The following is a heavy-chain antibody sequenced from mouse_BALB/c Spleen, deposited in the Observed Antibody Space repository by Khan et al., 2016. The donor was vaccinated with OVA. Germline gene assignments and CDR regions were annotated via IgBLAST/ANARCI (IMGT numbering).Heavy chain of an antibody. CDR1: GFTFSSYV. V-gene: IGHV5-6-5*01. CDR2: ISSGGST. Sequence: EVELVESGGDLVKPGGSLKLSCAASGFTFSSYVMSWVRQTPEKRLEWVASISSGGSTYYPDSVKGRFTISRDNARNILYRQMSSRRSEDTAMDYWAREADRDDEYYFDYWGQGTTLTVSS. D-gene: IGHD2-14*01. CDR3: AREADRDDEYYFDY. J-gene: IGHJ2*01.